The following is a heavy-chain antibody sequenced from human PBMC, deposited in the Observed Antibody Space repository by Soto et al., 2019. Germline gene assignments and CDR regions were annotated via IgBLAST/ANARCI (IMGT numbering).Heavy chain of an antibody. J-gene: IGHJ4*02. CDR2: ISYDGSNK. Sequence: QVQLVESGGGVVQPGRSLRLSCAASGFTFSSYAMHWVRQAPGKGLEWVAVISYDGSNKYYADSVKGRFTISRDNSKNTLYLQMNSLRAEDTAVYYCANWERYSYGYDYWGQGTLVTVSS. CDR1: GFTFSSYA. V-gene: IGHV3-30-3*01. D-gene: IGHD5-18*01. CDR3: ANWERYSYGYDY.